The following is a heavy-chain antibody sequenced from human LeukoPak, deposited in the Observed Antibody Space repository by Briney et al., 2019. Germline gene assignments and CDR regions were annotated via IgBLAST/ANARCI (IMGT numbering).Heavy chain of an antibody. V-gene: IGHV4-4*07. CDR1: GASITYNF. CDR2: IYSSGST. CDR3: ARKGYDDQRRAFDI. J-gene: IGHJ3*02. Sequence: SETLSLTCTVTGASITYNFWNWFRQPAGKGLEWIGRIYSSGSTKYNPSLKSRVIMSVDTSKNQFSLNLSSVTAADTAVYYCARKGYDDQRRAFDIWGQGTMVTVSS. D-gene: IGHD2-15*01.